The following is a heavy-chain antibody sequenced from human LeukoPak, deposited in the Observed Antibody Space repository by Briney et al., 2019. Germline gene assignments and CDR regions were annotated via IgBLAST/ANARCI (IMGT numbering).Heavy chain of an antibody. J-gene: IGHJ4*01. CDR2: ISSSGGCT. CDR3: ARAPTYSGFAGYDY. D-gene: IGHD1-26*01. CDR1: GFTFSSYA. V-gene: IGHV3-64*01. Sequence: PGGSLRLSCAASGFTFSSYAMHWVRQAPGKGLEYVSAISSSGGCTYYANSVKGRFTISRDNSKNTLYLQMGSLRAEDMAVYYCARAPTYSGFAGYDYWGHGTLVTVSS.